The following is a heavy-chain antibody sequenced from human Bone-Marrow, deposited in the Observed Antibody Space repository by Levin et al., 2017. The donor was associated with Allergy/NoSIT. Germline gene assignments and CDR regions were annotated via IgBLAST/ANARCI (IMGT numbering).Heavy chain of an antibody. CDR3: ARVLYTWNDVIDY. Sequence: GGSLRLSCAVSGFTFSTYWMHWVRQAPGKGLVWVSRISGDGTATNYADSVKGRFTISRDNAKNTLYLQMNSLRAEDTALYYCARVLYTWNDVIDYWGQGTLVTVSS. V-gene: IGHV3-74*01. J-gene: IGHJ4*02. CDR1: GFTFSTYW. D-gene: IGHD1-1*01. CDR2: ISGDGTAT.